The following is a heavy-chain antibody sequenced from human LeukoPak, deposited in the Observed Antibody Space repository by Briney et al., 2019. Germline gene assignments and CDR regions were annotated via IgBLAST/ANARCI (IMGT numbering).Heavy chain of an antibody. CDR1: GFTFSSYA. D-gene: IGHD2-2*01. CDR3: ARDRDIVVVPAAIGGAFDI. Sequence: GGSLRLSCAAFGFTFSSYAMHWIRQAPGKGLEWVAVISYDGSNKYYADSVKGRFTISRDNSKNTLYLQMNSLRAEDTAVYYCARDRDIVVVPAAIGGAFDIWGQGTMVTVSS. V-gene: IGHV3-30-3*01. J-gene: IGHJ3*02. CDR2: ISYDGSNK.